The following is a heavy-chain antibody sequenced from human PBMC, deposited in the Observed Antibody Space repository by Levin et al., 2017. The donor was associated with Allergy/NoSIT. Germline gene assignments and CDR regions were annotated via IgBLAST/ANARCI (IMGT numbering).Heavy chain of an antibody. CDR3: TAERILERRGSVLAGLAH. CDR2: IKRKTDGGTT. J-gene: IGHJ4*02. CDR1: GFIFSNGW. D-gene: IGHD2/OR15-2a*01. Sequence: PGGSLRLSCAASGFIFSNGWMNWVRQAPGKGLEWVGRIKRKTDGGTTDLAAPVKGRFSISRDDSKDTLFVQMNSLKTEDTAVYYCTAERILERRGSVLAGLAHWGQGILVTVSS. V-gene: IGHV3-15*01.